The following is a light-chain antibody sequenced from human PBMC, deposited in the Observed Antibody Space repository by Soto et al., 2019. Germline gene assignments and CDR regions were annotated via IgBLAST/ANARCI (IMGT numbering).Light chain of an antibody. CDR1: PNIGTS. Sequence: DIQMTQSPSSLSASVGDRVTITCRASPNIGTSLNWYQQKPGKAPTALIYKASTMQGGVPSRFSGSGSGTDFTLTISSLQPEDSATDYCQQSYSSLVYTFGPGTKLEIK. CDR3: QQSYSSLVYT. V-gene: IGKV1-39*01. J-gene: IGKJ2*01. CDR2: KAS.